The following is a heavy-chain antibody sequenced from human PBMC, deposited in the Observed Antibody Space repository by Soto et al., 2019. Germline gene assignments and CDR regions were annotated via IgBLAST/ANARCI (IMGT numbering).Heavy chain of an antibody. CDR1: GFTFSSYG. Sequence: GGSLRLSCAASGFTFSSYGMHWVRQAPGKGLEWVAVIWYDGSNKYYADSVKGRFTISRDNSKNTLYLQMNSLRAEDTAVYYCGRDRVDSSGYYPFDYWGQGTLVTVSS. CDR3: GRDRVDSSGYYPFDY. J-gene: IGHJ4*02. D-gene: IGHD3-22*01. V-gene: IGHV3-33*01. CDR2: IWYDGSNK.